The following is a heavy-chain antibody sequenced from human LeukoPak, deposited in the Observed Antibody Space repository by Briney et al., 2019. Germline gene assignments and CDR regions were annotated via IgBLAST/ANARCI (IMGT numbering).Heavy chain of an antibody. CDR2: ISSSGSTI. J-gene: IGHJ4*02. D-gene: IGHD2-21*02. CDR1: GFTFSSYE. V-gene: IGHV3-48*03. Sequence: GGSLRLSCAASGFTFSSYEMNWVRQAPGKGLEWVSYISSSGSTIYYADSVKGRFTISRDNAKSSLYLQMNSLRAEDTAVYYCARAYMTATRHFDYWGQGTLVTVSS. CDR3: ARAYMTATRHFDY.